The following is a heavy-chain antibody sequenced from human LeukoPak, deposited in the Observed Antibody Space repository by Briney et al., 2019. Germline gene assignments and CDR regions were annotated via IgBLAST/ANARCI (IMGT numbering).Heavy chain of an antibody. D-gene: IGHD4-23*01. CDR3: ARDRYGGNPGLLDY. Sequence: PGGSLRLSCAASGFTFSSYAMHWVRQAPGKGLEWVAVISYDGSNKYYADSVKGRFTISRDNSENTLYLQMNSLRAEDTAVYYCARDRYGGNPGLLDYWGQGTLVTVSS. J-gene: IGHJ4*02. CDR2: ISYDGSNK. V-gene: IGHV3-30*04. CDR1: GFTFSSYA.